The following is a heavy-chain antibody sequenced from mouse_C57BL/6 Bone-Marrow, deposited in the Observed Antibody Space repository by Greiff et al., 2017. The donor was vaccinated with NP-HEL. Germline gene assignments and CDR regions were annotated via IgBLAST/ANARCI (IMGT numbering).Heavy chain of an antibody. D-gene: IGHD3-1*01. V-gene: IGHV5-16*01. Sequence: EVMLVESEGGLVQPGSSMKLSCTASGFTFSDYYMAWVRQVPEKGLEWVANINYDGSSTYYLDSLKSRFIISRDNAKNILYLQMSSLKSEDTATYYCARGDFGSFDYWGQGTTLTVSS. J-gene: IGHJ2*01. CDR3: ARGDFGSFDY. CDR2: INYDGSST. CDR1: GFTFSDYY.